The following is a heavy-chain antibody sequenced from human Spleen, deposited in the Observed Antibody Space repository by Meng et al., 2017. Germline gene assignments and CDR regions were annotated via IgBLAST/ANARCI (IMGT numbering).Heavy chain of an antibody. CDR2: ITGYAGST. D-gene: IGHD2-2*01. Sequence: GGSLRLSCAVSGGSISSSNWWSWVRQSPGKGLEWISAITGYAGSTYYVDSVKARFTISRDNSKNTLYLQMNSLTAEDTAVYYCARHMTSNWYDHWGQGTLVTVSS. CDR1: GGSISSSN. J-gene: IGHJ5*02. V-gene: IGHV3-23*01. CDR3: ARHMTSNWYDH.